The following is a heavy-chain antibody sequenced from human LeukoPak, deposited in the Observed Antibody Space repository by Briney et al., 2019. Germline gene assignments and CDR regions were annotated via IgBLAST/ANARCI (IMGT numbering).Heavy chain of an antibody. D-gene: IGHD1-1*01. CDR2: IRSDRVTT. V-gene: IGHV3-23*01. J-gene: IGHJ5*02. Sequence: GGSLRLSCAASGFTFSNYAMSWVRQAPGKGLEWVSAIRSDRVTTYGADSVKGRFTIYRDNSKSTLYLEMKSLRADDTAVYYCARVQLSAEGVELDPWGQGTLVIVSS. CDR3: ARVQLSAEGVELDP. CDR1: GFTFSNYA.